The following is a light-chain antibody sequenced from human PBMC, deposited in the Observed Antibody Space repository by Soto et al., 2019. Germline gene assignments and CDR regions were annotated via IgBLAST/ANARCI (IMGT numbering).Light chain of an antibody. CDR3: QQYNSYPLT. V-gene: IGKV1-5*03. Sequence: DSQMTQAPSTLSTSVGDRVTITCRASQSISSWLAWYQQKPGKAPNLLIYKASNLESGVPSRFSGSGSGTEFTLTINSLQPDDFATYYCQQYNSYPLTFGGGTQVDIK. CDR2: KAS. CDR1: QSISSW. J-gene: IGKJ4*01.